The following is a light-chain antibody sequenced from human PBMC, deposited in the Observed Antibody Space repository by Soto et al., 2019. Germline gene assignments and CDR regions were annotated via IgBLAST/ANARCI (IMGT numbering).Light chain of an antibody. Sequence: EIVLTQSPGTLSLSPGERATLSCRASQSVSSSYLAWYQQKPGQAPRLLIYGASSRATGIPDRFSGSGSGTDFTLTISRLEPEDFAVYYCHQYDSSPLTFAAGTKVEIK. CDR1: QSVSSSY. J-gene: IGKJ4*01. V-gene: IGKV3-20*01. CDR3: HQYDSSPLT. CDR2: GAS.